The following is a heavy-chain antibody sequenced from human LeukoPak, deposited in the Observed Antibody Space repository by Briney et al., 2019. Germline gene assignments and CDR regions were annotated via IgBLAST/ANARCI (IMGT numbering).Heavy chain of an antibody. J-gene: IGHJ5*02. CDR3: ARKSSYYYGSGSYFLFDP. D-gene: IGHD3-10*01. V-gene: IGHV1-2*02. CDR1: GYTFTGYY. CDR2: INPNSGGT. Sequence: GASVKVSCKASGYTFTGYYMHWVRQAPGQGLEWMGWINPNSGGTNYAQKFQGKVTMTRDTSISTAYMELSRLRSDDTAVYYCARKSSYYYGSGSYFLFDPWGQGTLVTVSS.